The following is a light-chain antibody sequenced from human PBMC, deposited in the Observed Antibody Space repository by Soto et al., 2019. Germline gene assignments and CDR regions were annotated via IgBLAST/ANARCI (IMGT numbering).Light chain of an antibody. J-gene: IGLJ1*01. Sequence: QSALTQPASVSGSPRQSITISCTGTSSDVGGYNYVSWYQQHPGKAPKLMIFDVNNRPSGVSSRFSGSKSGNTASLTISGLQAEDEADYYCCSYTRSTTFVFGTGTKLTVL. CDR1: SSDVGGYNY. CDR3: CSYTRSTTFV. CDR2: DVN. V-gene: IGLV2-14*03.